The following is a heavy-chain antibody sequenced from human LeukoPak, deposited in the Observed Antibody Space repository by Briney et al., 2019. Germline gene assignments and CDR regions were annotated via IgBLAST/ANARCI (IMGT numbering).Heavy chain of an antibody. D-gene: IGHD3-3*01. Sequence: SVKVSCKTSGGTFSNSGISWVRLAPGQGPEWMGGIIPVFGTPNYAQKFQGRLTITADRSTTTAYMELSSLTSDDTAVYYCARERLARFPYFDYWGQGTQVAVSS. CDR1: GGTFSNSG. CDR3: ARERLARFPYFDY. V-gene: IGHV1-69*06. CDR2: IIPVFGTP. J-gene: IGHJ4*02.